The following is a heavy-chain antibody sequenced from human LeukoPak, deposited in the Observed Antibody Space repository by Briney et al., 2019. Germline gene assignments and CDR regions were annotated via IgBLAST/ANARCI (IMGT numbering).Heavy chain of an antibody. Sequence: ASVKVSCKASGGTFSSYAISWVRQAPGQGLEWMGRIIPILGIANYAQKFQGRVTITADKSTSTAYMELSSLRSEDTAVYYCAREVGAMVSWFDPWGQGTLVTVS. J-gene: IGHJ5*02. CDR1: GGTFSSYA. V-gene: IGHV1-69*04. CDR3: AREVGAMVSWFDP. D-gene: IGHD5-18*01. CDR2: IIPILGIA.